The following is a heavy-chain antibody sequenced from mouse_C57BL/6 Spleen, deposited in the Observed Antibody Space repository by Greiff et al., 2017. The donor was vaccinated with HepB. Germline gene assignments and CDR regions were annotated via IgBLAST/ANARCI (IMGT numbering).Heavy chain of an antibody. V-gene: IGHV3-6*01. CDR1: GYSITSGYY. CDR3: ARDYRG. CDR2: ISYDGSN. J-gene: IGHJ3*02. Sequence: ESGPGLVKPSQSLSLTCSVTGYSITSGYYWNWIRQFPGNKLEWMGYISYDGSNNYNPSLKNRISITRDTSKNQFFLKLNSVTTEDTATYYCARDYRGWGQGTLVTVSA.